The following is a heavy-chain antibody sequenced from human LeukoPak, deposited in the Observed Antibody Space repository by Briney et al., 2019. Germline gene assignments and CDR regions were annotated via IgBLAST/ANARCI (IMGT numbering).Heavy chain of an antibody. CDR1: GFTFSSYW. CDR2: INSDGSST. J-gene: IGHJ4*02. Sequence: GGSLRLSCAASGFTFSSYWMHWVRQAPGKGLVWVSRINSDGSSTSYADSVKGRFTTSRDNAKNTLYLQMNSLRAEDTAVYYCARDRHYYGSGSYLDYGGQGTLVTVYS. D-gene: IGHD3-10*01. CDR3: ARDRHYYGSGSYLDY. V-gene: IGHV3-74*01.